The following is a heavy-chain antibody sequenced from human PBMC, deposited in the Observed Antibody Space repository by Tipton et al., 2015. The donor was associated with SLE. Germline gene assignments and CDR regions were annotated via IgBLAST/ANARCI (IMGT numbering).Heavy chain of an antibody. J-gene: IGHJ5*02. CDR3: ARSDYDFWSGHWAVNWFDP. CDR2: IYHSGGT. CDR1: GGSFSGYY. V-gene: IGHV4-34*11. Sequence: TLSLTCAVYGGSFSGYYWSWIRQPPGKGLEWIGYIYHSGGTNHSPSLRSRLTTSVDTSKNQFSLNLSSLTAADTAVYFCARSDYDFWSGHWAVNWFDPWGQGTLVTVSS. D-gene: IGHD3-3*01.